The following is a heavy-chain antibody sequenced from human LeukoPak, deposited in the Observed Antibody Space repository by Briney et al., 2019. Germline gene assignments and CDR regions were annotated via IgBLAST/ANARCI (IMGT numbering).Heavy chain of an antibody. V-gene: IGHV3-74*01. D-gene: IGHD6-13*01. CDR3: AAAVAAAPGAY. CDR1: GFTFNNYW. Sequence: PGGSLRLSCAASGFTFNNYWMHWVRQAPGEGLVWISRINSDGRSTNYADSVKGRFNISRDDAKNTLSPQMNSLRVEDTAVYYCAAAVAAAPGAYWGQGTLVTVSS. J-gene: IGHJ4*02. CDR2: INSDGRST.